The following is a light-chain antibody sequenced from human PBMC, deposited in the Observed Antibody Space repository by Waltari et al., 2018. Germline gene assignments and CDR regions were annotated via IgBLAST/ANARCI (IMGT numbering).Light chain of an antibody. CDR3: QQSHTPLS. Sequence: EIVLTQSPGTLSLSAGERATLSCRASQSVDATRLGWYQQKPGQAPRLLIYHTSIRATGIPDRFSGSGSGTDFTLTINRLEPEDFAVYFCQQSHTPLSCGQGTKVDI. V-gene: IGKV3-20*01. CDR2: HTS. CDR1: QSVDATR. J-gene: IGKJ1*01.